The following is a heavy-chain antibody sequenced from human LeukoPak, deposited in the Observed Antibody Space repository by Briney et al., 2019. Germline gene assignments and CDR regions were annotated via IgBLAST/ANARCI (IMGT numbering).Heavy chain of an antibody. CDR2: ISPSGGST. J-gene: IGHJ6*02. CDR3: ASYHQRDFGDYYGMDV. CDR1: GYTFTSYY. D-gene: IGHD4-17*01. Sequence: GASVKVSCKASGYTFTSYYTHWVRQAPGQGLEWMGIISPSGGSTRYAQKFQGRVTMTRDTSTSTVYMELSSLRSEDTAVYYCASYHQRDFGDYYGMDVWGQGTTVTVSS. V-gene: IGHV1-46*01.